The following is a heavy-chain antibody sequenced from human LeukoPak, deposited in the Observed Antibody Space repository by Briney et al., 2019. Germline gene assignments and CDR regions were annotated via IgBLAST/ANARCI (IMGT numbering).Heavy chain of an antibody. D-gene: IGHD1-26*01. CDR3: ARKWYYYYMDV. J-gene: IGHJ6*03. CDR1: GDSISSGDYY. Sequence: SETLSLTCTVSGDSISSGDYYWSWIRQPAGKGLEWIGRISSSGSTNYNPSLKSRVTISVDTSKNQFSLKLSSVTAADTAVYYCARKWYYYYMDVWGKGTTVTISS. V-gene: IGHV4-61*02. CDR2: ISSSGST.